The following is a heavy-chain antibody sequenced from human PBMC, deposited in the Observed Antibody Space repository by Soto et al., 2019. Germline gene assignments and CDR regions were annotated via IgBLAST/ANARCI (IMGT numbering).Heavy chain of an antibody. CDR2: INPFDGSR. CDR3: AREPNYFDY. Sequence: ASVKVSCKASGYIFTSYYIHWVRQAPGQGLEWMGWINPFDGSRMFAQSFQGRVTMTRDTSTSTAYMELRSLRSDDTAVYYCAREPNYFDYWGQGTLVTVSS. J-gene: IGHJ4*02. V-gene: IGHV1-46*01. CDR1: GYIFTSYY.